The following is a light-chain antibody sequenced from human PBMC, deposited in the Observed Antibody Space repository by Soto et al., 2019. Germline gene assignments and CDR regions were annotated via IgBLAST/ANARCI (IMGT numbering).Light chain of an antibody. CDR3: CSYAGRSRVV. J-gene: IGLJ2*01. Sequence: QSALTQPRSVSGSPGQSVTISCTGTSSDVGDYNYVSWYQQHPGKAPKLMIYDGSKRPSGVPDRFSGFKSGNTASLTISGLQAEDEADYYCCSYAGRSRVVFGGGTQLTVL. CDR2: DGS. V-gene: IGLV2-11*01. CDR1: SSDVGDYNY.